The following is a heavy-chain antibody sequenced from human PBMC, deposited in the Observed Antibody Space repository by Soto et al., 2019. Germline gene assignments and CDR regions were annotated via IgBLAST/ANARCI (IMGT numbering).Heavy chain of an antibody. CDR2: MKPNSGNT. CDR3: ARGSGYSDAFDI. D-gene: IGHD2-15*01. J-gene: IGHJ3*02. Sequence: ASVKVSCKASGYTFTSYDINWVRQATGQGLEWMGWMKPNSGNTGYAQKFQGRVTMTRNTSISTAYMELSSLRSEDTAVYYCARGSGYSDAFDIWGQGTMVTVSS. V-gene: IGHV1-8*01. CDR1: GYTFTSYD.